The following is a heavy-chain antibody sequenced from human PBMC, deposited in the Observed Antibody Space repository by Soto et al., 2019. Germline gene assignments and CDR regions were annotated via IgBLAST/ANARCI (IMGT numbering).Heavy chain of an antibody. CDR1: GFTFSTYA. V-gene: IGHV3-30-3*01. D-gene: IGHD1-26*01. J-gene: IGHJ4*02. Sequence: GGSLRLSCVASGFTFSTYAMHWVRQTPGKGLEWVAVISYDGSHPYYADSVKGRFTISRDNSKNTLYLQINTLRVEDTAVYYCARGGAGREYFDNWGQGTLVTVSS. CDR3: ARGGAGREYFDN. CDR2: ISYDGSHP.